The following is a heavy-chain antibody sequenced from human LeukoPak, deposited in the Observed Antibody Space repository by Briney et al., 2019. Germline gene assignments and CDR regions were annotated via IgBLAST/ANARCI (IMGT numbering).Heavy chain of an antibody. J-gene: IGHJ3*02. CDR2: INHSGST. D-gene: IGHD2-21*02. CDR3: ARGHIVVVTAIPSRAFDI. CDR1: GGSFSGYY. V-gene: IGHV4-34*01. Sequence: PSETLSLTCAVYGGSFSGYYWSWIRQPPGKGLEWIGEINHSGSTNYNPSLKSRVTISVDTSKNQFSLKLSSVTAADTAVYYCARGHIVVVTAIPSRAFDIWGQGTMVTVSS.